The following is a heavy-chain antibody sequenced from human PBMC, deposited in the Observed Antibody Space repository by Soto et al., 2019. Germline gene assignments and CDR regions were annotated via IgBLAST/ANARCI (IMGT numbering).Heavy chain of an antibody. J-gene: IGHJ4*02. CDR1: GFTFTTYT. D-gene: IGHD3-22*01. CDR3: ARGSKFHSDGSGPLGC. CDR2: ISYDGSNN. Sequence: GGSLRLSCAASGFTFTTYTIHWVRQAPDKGLEWVALISYDGSNNYYADSVKGRFTISRDNSKNTLYLQMTSLRTGDTAVYFCARGSKFHSDGSGPLGCWGQGTLVTVSS. V-gene: IGHV3-30-3*01.